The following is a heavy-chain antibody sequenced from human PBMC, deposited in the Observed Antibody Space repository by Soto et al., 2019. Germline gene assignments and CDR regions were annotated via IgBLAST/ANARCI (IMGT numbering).Heavy chain of an antibody. Sequence: SQTLSLTCAISGDSVASKSAASNWIRQAPSRGLEWLGMTYYRSKWYNDYAVSVKSRITINPHTSKNQFSLQLNSVTPEDTAVYYCARGALIAGAGTRYYYYYGMDVWGQGTTVTVSS. CDR3: ARGALIAGAGTRYYYYYGMDV. D-gene: IGHD6-19*01. CDR2: TYYRSKWYN. J-gene: IGHJ6*02. V-gene: IGHV6-1*01. CDR1: GDSVASKSAA.